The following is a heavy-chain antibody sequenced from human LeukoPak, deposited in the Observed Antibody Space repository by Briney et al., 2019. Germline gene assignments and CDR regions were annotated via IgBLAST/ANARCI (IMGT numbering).Heavy chain of an antibody. Sequence: GGSLRLSCAASGFAFNTYAMHWVCQAPGQGLEWVALIWHDGSHKFYSNSVRGQFTISRDNSKNTVSLQMNNLRPEDTAVYYCAREIGSGSYPDFWGQGTLVTVSS. J-gene: IGHJ4*02. D-gene: IGHD3-10*01. CDR2: IWHDGSHK. CDR1: GFAFNTYA. CDR3: AREIGSGSYPDF. V-gene: IGHV3-33*01.